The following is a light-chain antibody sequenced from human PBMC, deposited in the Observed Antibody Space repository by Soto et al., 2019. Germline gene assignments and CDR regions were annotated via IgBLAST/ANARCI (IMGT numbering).Light chain of an antibody. CDR3: GTWDSSLSAGV. V-gene: IGLV1-51*01. J-gene: IGLJ2*01. Sequence: QSVLTQTPSVSAAPGQRVTISCSGSRYNIGRNSVSWYQQLPGTAPKLLIYDNDERPSGIPDRFSGSKSGSSVTLAITGLQTGDEADYYCGTWDSSLSAGVFGGGTKLTVL. CDR2: DND. CDR1: RYNIGRNS.